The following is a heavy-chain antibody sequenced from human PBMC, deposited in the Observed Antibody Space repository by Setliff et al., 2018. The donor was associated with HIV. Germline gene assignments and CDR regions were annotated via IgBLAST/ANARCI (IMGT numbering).Heavy chain of an antibody. D-gene: IGHD3-3*01. V-gene: IGHV4-4*09. Sequence: SETLSLTCTVSGGSSNSYYWSWIRQPPGKGLEWIGYIYTSGGTNYNPSLKSRVTISVDTSKNQFSLKLNSVTAADTAVYYRARATRTIFGVVYFDYWGQGTLVTVSS. CDR2: IYTSGGT. J-gene: IGHJ4*02. CDR3: ARATRTIFGVVYFDY. CDR1: GGSSNSYY.